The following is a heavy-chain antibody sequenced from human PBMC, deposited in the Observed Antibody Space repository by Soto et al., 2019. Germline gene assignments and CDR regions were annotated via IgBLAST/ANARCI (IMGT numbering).Heavy chain of an antibody. D-gene: IGHD3-22*01. V-gene: IGHV3-7*03. CDR3: AKDGPDDSSGYFSFEY. J-gene: IGHJ4*02. CDR1: GFTFSNYW. CDR2: IKQDGSEK. Sequence: PVGSLRLSCAASGFTFSNYWMNWVRQAPGKGLEWVANIKQDGSEKNYVDSVKGRFTISRDNAKNSLYLQMNSLSADDTAVFYCAKDGPDDSSGYFSFEYWAREPWSPSPQ.